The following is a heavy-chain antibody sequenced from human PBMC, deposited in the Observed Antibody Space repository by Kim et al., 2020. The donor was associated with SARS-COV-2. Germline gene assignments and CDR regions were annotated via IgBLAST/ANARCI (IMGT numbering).Heavy chain of an antibody. Sequence: GGSLRLSCAASGFTFGDYAMHWVRQAPVKGLEWVSGISWNSGSIGYADSVKGRFTISRDNAKNSLYLQMNSLRAEDTALYYCAKDIYLGYSSSWYGAFDIWGQGTMVTVSS. CDR2: ISWNSGSI. D-gene: IGHD6-13*01. CDR3: AKDIYLGYSSSWYGAFDI. CDR1: GFTFGDYA. V-gene: IGHV3-9*01. J-gene: IGHJ3*02.